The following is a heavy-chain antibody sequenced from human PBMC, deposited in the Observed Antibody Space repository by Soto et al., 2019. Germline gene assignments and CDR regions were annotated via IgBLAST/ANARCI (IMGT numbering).Heavy chain of an antibody. CDR2: IIPIFGTA. CDR3: ARGFGESNYYYYGMDV. D-gene: IGHD3-10*01. CDR1: GGTFSSYA. J-gene: IGHJ6*02. Sequence: GASVKVSCKASGGTFSSYAISWVRQAPGQGLEWMGGIIPIFGTANYAQKFQGRVTITADESTSTAYMELSSLRSEDTAVYYCARGFGESNYYYYGMDVGGQGTTVTVSS. V-gene: IGHV1-69*13.